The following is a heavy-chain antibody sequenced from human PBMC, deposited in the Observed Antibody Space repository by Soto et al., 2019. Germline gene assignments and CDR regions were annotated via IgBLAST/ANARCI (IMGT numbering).Heavy chain of an antibody. CDR3: ARDPSFDYSNTNWFDP. CDR2: INHSGST. V-gene: IGHV4-34*01. Sequence: QVQLQQWGAGLLKPSETLSLTCAVYGGSFSGYYWSWIRQPPGKGLEWIGEINHSGSTNYNPSLKSRVTISVDTSKNQFSLKLSSVTAADTAVYYCARDPSFDYSNTNWFDPWGQGTLVTVSS. J-gene: IGHJ5*02. D-gene: IGHD4-4*01. CDR1: GGSFSGYY.